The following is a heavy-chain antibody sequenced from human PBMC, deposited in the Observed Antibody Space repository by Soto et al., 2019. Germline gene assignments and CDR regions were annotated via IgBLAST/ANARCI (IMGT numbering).Heavy chain of an antibody. CDR3: ARDTTMVRGADYYYYGMDV. V-gene: IGHV4-59*01. CDR1: GGSISSYY. J-gene: IGHJ6*02. CDR2: IYYSGST. D-gene: IGHD3-10*01. Sequence: SETLSLTCTVSGGSISSYYWSWIRQPPGKGLEWIGYIYYSGSTNYNPSLKSRVTISVDTSKNQFSLKLGSVTAADTAVYYCARDTTMVRGADYYYYGMDVWGQGTTVTVSS.